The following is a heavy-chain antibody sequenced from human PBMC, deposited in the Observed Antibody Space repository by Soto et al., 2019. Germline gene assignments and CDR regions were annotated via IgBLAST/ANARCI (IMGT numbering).Heavy chain of an antibody. CDR2: ISYYGSNK. CDR1: GFTFSSYA. Sequence: QVQLVESGGGVVQPGRSLRLSCAASGFTFSSYAMHWVRQAPGKGLEWVAVISYYGSNKYYADSVKGRFTISRDNSKNTLYLQMNSLRAEDTSVYYCARDPKVVVAATPRFDYWGQGTLFTVSS. V-gene: IGHV3-30-3*01. D-gene: IGHD2-15*01. CDR3: ARDPKVVVAATPRFDY. J-gene: IGHJ4*02.